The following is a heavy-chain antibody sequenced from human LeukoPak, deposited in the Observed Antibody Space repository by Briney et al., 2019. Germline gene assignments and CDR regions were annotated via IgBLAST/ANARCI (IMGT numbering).Heavy chain of an antibody. D-gene: IGHD3-9*01. Sequence: PGGSLRLSCAASGFTFSSYAMSWVRQAPGKGLEWVSAISGSGGSTYYADSVKGRFTISRDNSKNTLYLQMNSLRAEDTAVYYCARGAGLLRYFDWLFPPYYFDYWGQGTLVTVSS. CDR3: ARGAGLLRYFDWLFPPYYFDY. J-gene: IGHJ4*02. CDR1: GFTFSSYA. CDR2: ISGSGGST. V-gene: IGHV3-23*01.